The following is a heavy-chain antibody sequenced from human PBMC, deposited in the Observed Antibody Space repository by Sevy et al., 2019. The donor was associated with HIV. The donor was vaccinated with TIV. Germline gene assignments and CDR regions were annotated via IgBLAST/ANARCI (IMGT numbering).Heavy chain of an antibody. V-gene: IGHV6-1*01. CDR1: GDSVSSNSAA. D-gene: IGHD3-3*01. CDR3: ARARSYYDFWSGYSYYYYYYGMDV. CDR2: TYYRSKWYN. J-gene: IGHJ6*02. Sequence: QSQTLSLTCAISGDSVSSNSAAWNWIRQSPSRGLEWLGRTYYRSKWYNDYAVSVKSRITINPDTSKNQFSLQLNSVTPEDTAVYYCARARSYYDFWSGYSYYYYYYGMDVWGQGTTVTVSS.